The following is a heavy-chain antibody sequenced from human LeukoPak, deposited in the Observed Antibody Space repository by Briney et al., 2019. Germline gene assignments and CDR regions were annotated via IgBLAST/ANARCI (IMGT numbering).Heavy chain of an antibody. J-gene: IGHJ6*03. Sequence: KSSETLSLTCTVSGGSISSGSYYWGWIRQPAGKGLEWIGRIYTSGSTNYNPALKSRYTISVDTSKNQFSLKLSSVTAADTAVYYCARAHPYYYYYMDVWGKGTTVTVSS. CDR2: IYTSGST. CDR3: ARAHPYYYYYMDV. V-gene: IGHV4-61*02. CDR1: GGSISSGSYY.